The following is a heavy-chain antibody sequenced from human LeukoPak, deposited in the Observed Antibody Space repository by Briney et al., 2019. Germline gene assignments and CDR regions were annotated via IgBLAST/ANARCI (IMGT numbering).Heavy chain of an antibody. CDR3: AREDLSSGWQRPYYFDY. CDR1: GGSISSYY. CDR2: IYTSGST. Sequence: PSETLSLTCTVSGGSISSYYWSWIRQPAGKGLEWIGRIYTSGSTNYNPCLKSRVTISVDKSKNQFSQKLSSVTAADTAVYYCAREDLSSGWQRPYYFDYWGQGTLVTVSS. D-gene: IGHD6-19*01. J-gene: IGHJ4*02. V-gene: IGHV4-4*07.